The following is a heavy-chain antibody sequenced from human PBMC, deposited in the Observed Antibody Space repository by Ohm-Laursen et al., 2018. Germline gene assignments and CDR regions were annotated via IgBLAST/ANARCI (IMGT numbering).Heavy chain of an antibody. CDR1: GFTFDDYA. J-gene: IGHJ4*02. CDR2: ISWNSGSI. D-gene: IGHD3-10*01. Sequence: SLRLSCTASGFTFDDYAMHWVRQVPGKGLEWVSGISWNSGSIGYADSVKGRFTISRDNAKNSLYLQMNSLRAEDTAVYYCARDSSGSGGDSDYWGQGTLVTVSS. V-gene: IGHV3-9*01. CDR3: ARDSSGSGGDSDY.